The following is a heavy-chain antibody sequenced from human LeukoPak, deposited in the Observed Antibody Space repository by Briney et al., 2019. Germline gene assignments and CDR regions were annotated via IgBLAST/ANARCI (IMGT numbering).Heavy chain of an antibody. Sequence: SETLSHTCTVSGGSISSSSYYWGWIRQPPGKGLEWIGSIYYSGSTYYNPSLKSRVTISVDTSKNQFSLKLSSVTAADTAVYYCARREYYDSSGSYYFDYWGQGTLVTVSS. CDR3: ARREYYDSSGSYYFDY. CDR2: IYYSGST. D-gene: IGHD3-22*01. V-gene: IGHV4-39*07. CDR1: GGSISSSSYY. J-gene: IGHJ4*02.